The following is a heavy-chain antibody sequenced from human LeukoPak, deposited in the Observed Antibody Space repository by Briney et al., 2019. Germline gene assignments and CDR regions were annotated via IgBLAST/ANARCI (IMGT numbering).Heavy chain of an antibody. CDR3: ARMGRIVAPGTDAFDI. CDR2: ISSSSSYI. CDR1: GFTFSSYS. Sequence: GGSLSLSCAASGFTFSSYSMNWVRQAQGQGLEWVSSISSSSSYIYYADSVKGRFTISRDNAKNSLYLKMNSLRAEDTAVYHCARMGRIVAPGTDAFDIWGQGTMVTVSS. V-gene: IGHV3-21*01. J-gene: IGHJ3*02. D-gene: IGHD5-12*01.